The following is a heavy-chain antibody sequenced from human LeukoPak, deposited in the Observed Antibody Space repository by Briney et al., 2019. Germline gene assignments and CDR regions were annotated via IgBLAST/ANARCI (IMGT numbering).Heavy chain of an antibody. CDR3: AKDRYAWRDFDY. Sequence: GGSLRLSCAASGFTFSTYAMTWVRQAPGKGLEWVSAISGSGGATYYADSVRGRFTVSRDSSKNTLYLQMNGLRAEDTAVYYCAKDRYAWRDFDYWGQGTLVTVSS. D-gene: IGHD3-16*01. CDR2: ISGSGGAT. V-gene: IGHV3-23*01. J-gene: IGHJ4*02. CDR1: GFTFSTYA.